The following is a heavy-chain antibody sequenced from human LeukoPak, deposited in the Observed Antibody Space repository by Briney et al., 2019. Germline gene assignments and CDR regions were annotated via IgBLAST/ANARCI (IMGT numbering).Heavy chain of an antibody. Sequence: SVKVSCKASGGTFSSYAISWVRQAPGQGLEWMGGIIPIFGTANYAQKFQGRVTITADESTSTAYMELSSLRSEDTAVYYCARNLYGVLFYYYYMDVWGKGTTVTVSS. CDR2: IIPIFGTA. V-gene: IGHV1-69*13. J-gene: IGHJ6*03. D-gene: IGHD1-14*01. CDR1: GGTFSSYA. CDR3: ARNLYGVLFYYYYMDV.